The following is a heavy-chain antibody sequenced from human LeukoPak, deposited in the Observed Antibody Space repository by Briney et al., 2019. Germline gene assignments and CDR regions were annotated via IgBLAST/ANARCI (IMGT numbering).Heavy chain of an antibody. V-gene: IGHV4-34*01. CDR2: TNHSGST. Sequence: SETLSLTCAVYGGSFSGYYWSWIRQPPGKGLEWIGETNHSGSTNYNPSLKSRVTISVDTSKNQFSLKLSSVTAADTAVYYCARLAFTMIVVGFDYWGQGTLVTVSS. CDR1: GGSFSGYY. J-gene: IGHJ4*02. CDR3: ARLAFTMIVVGFDY. D-gene: IGHD3-22*01.